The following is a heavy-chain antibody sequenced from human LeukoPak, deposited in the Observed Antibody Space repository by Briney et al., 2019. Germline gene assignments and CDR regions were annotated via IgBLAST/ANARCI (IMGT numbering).Heavy chain of an antibody. V-gene: IGHV3-30*18. J-gene: IGHJ4*02. D-gene: IGHD5-18*01. Sequence: PGRSLRLSCAASGSTFSSYGMHWVRQAPGKGLEWVAVISYDGSNKYYADSVKGRFTISRDNSKNTLYLQMNSLRAEDTAVYYCAKGGAMENWGQGTLVTVSS. CDR3: AKGGAMEN. CDR1: GSTFSSYG. CDR2: ISYDGSNK.